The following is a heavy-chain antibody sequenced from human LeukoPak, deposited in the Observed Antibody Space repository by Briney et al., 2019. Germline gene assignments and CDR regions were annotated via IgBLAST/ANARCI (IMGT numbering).Heavy chain of an antibody. Sequence: PGGSLRLSCAASGFTFSSYAMSWVRRAPGKGLEWVSAISGSGGSTYYADSVKGRFTISRDNSKNTLYLQMNSLRAEDTAVYYCAKDPAGITMVRGVNYFDYWGQGTLVTVSS. CDR2: ISGSGGST. V-gene: IGHV3-23*01. D-gene: IGHD3-10*01. J-gene: IGHJ4*02. CDR1: GFTFSSYA. CDR3: AKDPAGITMVRGVNYFDY.